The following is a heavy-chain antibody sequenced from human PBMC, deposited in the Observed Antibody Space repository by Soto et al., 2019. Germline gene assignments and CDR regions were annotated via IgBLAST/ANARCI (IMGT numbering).Heavy chain of an antibody. J-gene: IGHJ4*02. D-gene: IGHD1-26*01. V-gene: IGHV3-30*03. Sequence: QVQLVESGGGVVQPGRSLRLSCAASGFTFSSHIMHWGRQTPGKGLEWMTFISHDGNNKYYADSVKGRFTISRDHSDNTLSPQMDSLRVEDTAVYYCARDDEGGSDCDLGYWGQGTLVTVSS. CDR1: GFTFSSHI. CDR2: ISHDGNNK. CDR3: ARDDEGGSDCDLGY.